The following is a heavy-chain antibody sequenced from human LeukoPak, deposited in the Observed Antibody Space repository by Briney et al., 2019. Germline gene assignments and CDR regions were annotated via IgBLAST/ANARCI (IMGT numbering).Heavy chain of an antibody. Sequence: GGFLRLSCAASGFIFSNYAMSWVRQAPGKGLEWVSGISDSGGKTDSADSVKGRFTISRDNSKGKVYLQMNSLRAEDTAVYYCVARAGGFRHFDYWGQGTLVTVSS. V-gene: IGHV3-23*01. CDR1: GFIFSNYA. J-gene: IGHJ4*02. CDR3: VARAGGFRHFDY. D-gene: IGHD3-10*01. CDR2: ISDSGGKT.